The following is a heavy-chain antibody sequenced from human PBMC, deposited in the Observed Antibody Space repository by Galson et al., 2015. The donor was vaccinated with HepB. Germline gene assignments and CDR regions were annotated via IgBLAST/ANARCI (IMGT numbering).Heavy chain of an antibody. CDR1: GLTFNNAW. Sequence: SLRLSCAASGLTFNNAWMSWVRQAPGKGLEWVGRIKSIAEDGTTIYAAPVRGRFTISRDDSKNTLYLQMNSLTTEDTAVYYCATSLGFGYGEGTVAVDYWGQGTLVTVSS. D-gene: IGHD3-10*01. CDR3: ATSLGFGYGEGTVAVDY. CDR2: IKSIAEDGTT. J-gene: IGHJ4*02. V-gene: IGHV3-15*01.